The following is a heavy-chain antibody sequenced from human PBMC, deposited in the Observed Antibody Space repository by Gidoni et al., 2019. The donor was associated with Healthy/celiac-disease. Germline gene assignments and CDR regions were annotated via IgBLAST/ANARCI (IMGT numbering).Heavy chain of an antibody. CDR1: GYSFNSYW. CDR2: IYPGDSDT. Sequence: EVQLVQSGAEVNKPGESLKISCKGSGYSFNSYWIGWVRQMPGKGLEWTGIIYPGDSDTRYSPSFQGQVTISADKSISTAYLQWSSLKASDTAMYYCARRHYYYDSSGYMEAVYYFDYWGQGTLVTVSS. CDR3: ARRHYYYDSSGYMEAVYYFDY. V-gene: IGHV5-51*01. D-gene: IGHD3-22*01. J-gene: IGHJ4*02.